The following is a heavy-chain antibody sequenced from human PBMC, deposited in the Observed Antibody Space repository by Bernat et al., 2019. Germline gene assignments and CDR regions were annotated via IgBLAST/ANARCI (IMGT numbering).Heavy chain of an antibody. V-gene: IGHV3-33*01. Sequence: QVQLVESGGGVVQPGRSLRLSCAASGFTFSSYGMHWVRQAPGKGLEWVAVIWYDGSNKYYADSVKGRFTISRDNSKNTLYLQMNSRRAEDTAVYYCAREGVPSYYYYMDVWGKGNTVTVSS. CDR1: GFTFSSYG. J-gene: IGHJ6*03. CDR3: AREGVPSYYYYMDV. D-gene: IGHD3-10*01. CDR2: IWYDGSNK.